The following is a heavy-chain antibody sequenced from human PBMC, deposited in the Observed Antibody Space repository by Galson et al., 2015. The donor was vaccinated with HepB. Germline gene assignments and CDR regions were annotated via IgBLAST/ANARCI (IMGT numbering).Heavy chain of an antibody. J-gene: IGHJ4*02. D-gene: IGHD3-10*01. CDR3: AKDGVNYSWKEWFGELLLGGYYFDY. V-gene: IGHV3-23*01. Sequence: SLRLSCAASGFTFSSYAMSWVRQAPGKGLEWVSAISGSGGSTYYADSVKGRFTISRDNSKNTLYLQMNSLRAEDTAVYYCAKDGVNYSWKEWFGELLLGGYYFDYWGQGTLVTVSS. CDR2: ISGSGGST. CDR1: GFTFSSYA.